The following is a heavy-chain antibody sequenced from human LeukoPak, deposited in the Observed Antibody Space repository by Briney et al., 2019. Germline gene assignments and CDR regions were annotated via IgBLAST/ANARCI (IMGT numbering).Heavy chain of an antibody. CDR2: NYYSGST. Sequence: SETLSLTCTVSGGSISSYYWSWIRQPPGKGLKWIGYNYYSGSTNYNPPLKSRVTISVDTSKNQFSLKLSSVTAADTAVYYCARVLSAGEPHRDFGGQGTLV. D-gene: IGHD3-10*01. V-gene: IGHV4-59*01. CDR1: GGSISSYY. CDR3: ARVLSAGEPHRDF. J-gene: IGHJ4*02.